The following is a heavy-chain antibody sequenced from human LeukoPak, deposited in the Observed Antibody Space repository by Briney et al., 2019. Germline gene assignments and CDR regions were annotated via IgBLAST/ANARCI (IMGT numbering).Heavy chain of an antibody. CDR2: ISGSGGST. D-gene: IGHD1-26*01. V-gene: IGHV3-23*01. CDR1: GFTPTIYA. J-gene: IGHJ4*02. Sequence: GGTLRLSCAASGFTPTIYAMSWVRQAPGKGLECLSSISGSGGSTNHADSVKGRFNISRDNSKNTLYLQMNSLRAEDTAVYYCAKKGIRRGNYPFDYWGQGTLVTVSS. CDR3: AKKGIRRGNYPFDY.